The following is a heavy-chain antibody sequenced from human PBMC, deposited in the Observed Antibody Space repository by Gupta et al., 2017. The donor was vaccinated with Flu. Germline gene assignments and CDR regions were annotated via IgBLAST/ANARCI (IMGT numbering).Heavy chain of an antibody. CDR2: IYTSGST. J-gene: IGHJ3*02. Sequence: LQESGPGLVKPSQTLSLTCTVSSGSISSGSYYWSWIRQPAGKGLEWIGRIYTSGSTNYNPSLKSRVTISVDTSKNQFSLRLSSVTAADTAVYYCARSLLDTAMVTSGVDAFDIWGQGTMVTVSS. D-gene: IGHD5-18*01. CDR3: ARSLLDTAMVTSGVDAFDI. CDR1: SGSISSGSYY. V-gene: IGHV4-61*02.